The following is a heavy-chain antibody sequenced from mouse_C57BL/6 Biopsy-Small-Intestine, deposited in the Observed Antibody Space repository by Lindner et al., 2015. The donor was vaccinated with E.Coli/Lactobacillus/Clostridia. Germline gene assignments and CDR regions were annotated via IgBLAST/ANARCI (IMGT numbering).Heavy chain of an antibody. CDR1: GYSFTGYY. V-gene: IGHV1-42*01. Sequence: VQLQESGPELVKPGASVKTSCKASGYSFTGYYIHWVEQSPEKSLEWIGEINPSTGGTIYNQKFKAKATLTVDKSSSTAYMQLKSLTSEDSAVYYCARRDYYDGSFDFWGQGTTLTVSS. CDR3: ARRDYYDGSFDF. D-gene: IGHD1-1*01. J-gene: IGHJ2*01. CDR2: INPSTGGT.